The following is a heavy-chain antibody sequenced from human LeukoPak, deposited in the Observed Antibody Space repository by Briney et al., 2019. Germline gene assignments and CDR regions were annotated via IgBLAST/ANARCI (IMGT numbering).Heavy chain of an antibody. CDR1: GSRFTSYW. CDR2: IYPGDSDT. CDR3: ARAAHCSGGSCYSYYGMDV. V-gene: IGHV5-51*01. D-gene: IGHD2-15*01. J-gene: IGHJ6*02. Sequence: GASLKISCKGSGSRFTSYWIGWVRQMPGKGLEWMGIIYPGDSDTRYSPSFQGQVTISADKSISTAYLQWSSLKASDTAMYYCARAAHCSGGSCYSYYGMDVWGQGTTVTVSS.